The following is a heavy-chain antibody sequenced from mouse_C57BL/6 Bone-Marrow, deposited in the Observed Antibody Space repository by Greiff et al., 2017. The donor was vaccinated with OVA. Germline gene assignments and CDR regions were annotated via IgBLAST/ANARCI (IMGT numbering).Heavy chain of an antibody. CDR3: ARGHYYGSSNY. CDR1: GYTFTDYY. CDR2: INPNNGGT. Sequence: EVQLQQSGPELVKPGASVKISCKASGYTFTDYYMNWVKQSHGKSLEWIGDINPNNGGTSYNQKFKGKATLTVDKSSSTAYMELRSLTSEDSAVYYCARGHYYGSSNYWGQGTTLTVSS. V-gene: IGHV1-26*01. J-gene: IGHJ2*01. D-gene: IGHD1-1*01.